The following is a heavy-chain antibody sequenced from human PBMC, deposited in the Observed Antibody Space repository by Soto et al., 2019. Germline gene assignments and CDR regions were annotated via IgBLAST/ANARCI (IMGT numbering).Heavy chain of an antibody. CDR3: ARRSSGWYFDY. Sequence: PGGSLRLSCAASGFSFGGYAMNWVRQAPGKGLEWVSVISGSGDSTYYADSVKGRFTISRDNSKNTLYLQMNSLRAEDTAVYYCARRSSGWYFDYWGQGTLVTVSS. D-gene: IGHD6-19*01. CDR1: GFSFGGYA. J-gene: IGHJ4*02. CDR2: ISGSGDST. V-gene: IGHV3-23*01.